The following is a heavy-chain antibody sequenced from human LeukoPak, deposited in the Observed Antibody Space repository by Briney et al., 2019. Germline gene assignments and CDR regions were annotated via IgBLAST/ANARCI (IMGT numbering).Heavy chain of an antibody. CDR1: GFTFSSYW. Sequence: PGGSLRLSCAASGFTFSSYWMHWVRQAPGRGLVWVSRINSDGSSTSYADSVKGRFAISRDNAKNTLYLQLNNLRAEDTAVYYCAGEVPTGYWGQGTLVTVSS. CDR2: INSDGSST. J-gene: IGHJ4*02. CDR3: AGEVPTGY. D-gene: IGHD2-2*01. V-gene: IGHV3-74*01.